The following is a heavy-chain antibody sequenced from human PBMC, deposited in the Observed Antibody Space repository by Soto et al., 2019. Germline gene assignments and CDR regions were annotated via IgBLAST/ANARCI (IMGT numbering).Heavy chain of an antibody. CDR1: GFTFSDHY. D-gene: IGHD2-15*01. J-gene: IGHJ4*02. V-gene: IGHV3-72*01. CDR2: TRNKANSYTT. CDR3: AKTRPKSRYYCSGGSCYGGHFDD. Sequence: GGSLRLSCAASGFTFSDHYMDWVRQAPGKGLEWVGRTRNKANSYTTEYAASVKGRFTISRDNSKNSLYLQMNSLKTEDTAVYYCAKTRPKSRYYCSGGSCYGGHFDDRGQGTRVTVSS.